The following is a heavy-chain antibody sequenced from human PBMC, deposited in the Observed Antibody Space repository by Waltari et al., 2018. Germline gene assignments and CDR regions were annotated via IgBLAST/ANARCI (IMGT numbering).Heavy chain of an antibody. Sequence: QVQLQESGPGLVKPSEALSLTCTFSGGSISSYYCGWIRQPPGKGLEWIGYIYYSGSTNYNPSLKSRVTISVDTSKNQFSLKLSSVTAADTAVYYCARGSSSSFDYWGQGTLVTVSS. D-gene: IGHD6-6*01. V-gene: IGHV4-59*01. J-gene: IGHJ4*02. CDR3: ARGSSSSFDY. CDR1: GGSISSYY. CDR2: IYYSGST.